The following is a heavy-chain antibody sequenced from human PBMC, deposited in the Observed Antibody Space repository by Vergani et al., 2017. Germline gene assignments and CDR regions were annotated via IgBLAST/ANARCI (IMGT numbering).Heavy chain of an antibody. Sequence: QLQLQESGPGLVKPSATLSLTCSVSGASIRNSNYYWGWIRQPPGKGLEWIASIYYSGSNYYNPSLKSQVPISVDTSKNQFSLKLSSVTAADTAVYFWAGHSTGEGLIKLGWIDPWGEGILVTISS. D-gene: IGHD3-16*01. CDR2: IYYSGSN. CDR1: GASIRNSNYY. CDR3: AGHSTGEGLIKLGWIDP. J-gene: IGHJ5*02. V-gene: IGHV4-39*01.